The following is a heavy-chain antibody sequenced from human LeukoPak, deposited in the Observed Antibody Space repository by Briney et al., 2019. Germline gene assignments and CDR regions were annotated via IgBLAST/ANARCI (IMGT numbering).Heavy chain of an antibody. Sequence: PSETLSLTCTVSGGPISSSSYYWGWIRQPPGKGLEWIGTIYYSGTTYYSPSLMSRVAISVDTSKNQFSLKLSSVTAADTAVYYCASSGNYRFDYWGQGTLVIVSS. CDR3: ASSGNYRFDY. CDR2: IYYSGTT. D-gene: IGHD1-26*01. J-gene: IGHJ4*02. CDR1: GGPISSSSYY. V-gene: IGHV4-39*01.